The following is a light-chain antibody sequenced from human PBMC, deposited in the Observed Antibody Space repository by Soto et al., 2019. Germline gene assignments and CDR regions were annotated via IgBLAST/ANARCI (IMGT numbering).Light chain of an antibody. CDR1: SSVVGGYKY. J-gene: IGLJ1*01. CDR2: TVN. Sequence: QSALTQPASVSGSPGQSITISCTGTSSVVGGYKYVSWYQQHPGKAPKLLIYTVNNRPSGVSNRFSGSKSGNTASLTISGLQAEDEADYYCSSYTSSSSYVFGTGTKVTVL. V-gene: IGLV2-14*03. CDR3: SSYTSSSSYV.